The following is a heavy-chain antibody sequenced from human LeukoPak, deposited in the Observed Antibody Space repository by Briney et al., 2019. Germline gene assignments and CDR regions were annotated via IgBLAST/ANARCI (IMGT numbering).Heavy chain of an antibody. CDR1: GFSFSSYS. V-gene: IGHV3-48*01. J-gene: IGHJ4*02. CDR2: ISGSGNAK. Sequence: GGSLRLSCAASGFSFSSYSMNWVRQAPGKGLEWVSYISGSGNAKHYTDSVKGRFTISRDNAKNALYLQMNSLRAEDTAVHFCARDYVYAFDYWGQGTLVTVSS. CDR3: ARDYVYAFDY. D-gene: IGHD2/OR15-2a*01.